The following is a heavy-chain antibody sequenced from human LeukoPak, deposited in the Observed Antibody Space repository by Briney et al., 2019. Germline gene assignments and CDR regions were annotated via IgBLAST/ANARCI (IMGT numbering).Heavy chain of an antibody. Sequence: PGRSLRLSCAASGFTFSSYGMHWVRQAPGKGLEWVAVIWYDGSNKYYADSVKGRFTISRDNSKNTLYLQMNSLRAEDTAVYYCARDLGYYGSSGYSDGGSYWGQGTLVTVSS. V-gene: IGHV3-33*01. CDR2: IWYDGSNK. D-gene: IGHD3-22*01. CDR3: ARDLGYYGSSGYSDGGSY. CDR1: GFTFSSYG. J-gene: IGHJ4*02.